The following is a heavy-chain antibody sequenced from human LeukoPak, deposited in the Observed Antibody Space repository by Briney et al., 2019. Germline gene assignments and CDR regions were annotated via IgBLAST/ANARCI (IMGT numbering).Heavy chain of an antibody. J-gene: IGHJ6*02. CDR1: GGSISSYY. V-gene: IGHV4-59*01. D-gene: IGHD5-12*01. CDR3: ARGESKRYSGYDYYVMDV. Sequence: SETLSLTCTVSGGSISSYYWSWIRQPPGKGLEWIGYINYSGSTNYNPSLKRRVTISVDTSKSQFSLKVSSVTAADTAVYYCARGESKRYSGYDYYVMDVWGQGTTVTVSS. CDR2: INYSGST.